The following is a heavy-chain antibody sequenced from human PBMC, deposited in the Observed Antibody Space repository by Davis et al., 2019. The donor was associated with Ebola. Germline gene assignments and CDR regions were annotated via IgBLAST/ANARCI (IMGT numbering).Heavy chain of an antibody. D-gene: IGHD3-10*01. Sequence: MPGGSLRLSCAVYGGSFSGYYWSWIRQPPGKGLEWIGEINHSGSTYYNPSLKSRVTISVDRSKNQFSLKLSSVTAADTAVYYRARGGEYYGSGRLDYWGQGTLVTVSS. CDR1: GGSFSGYY. CDR2: INHSGST. CDR3: ARGGEYYGSGRLDY. V-gene: IGHV4-34*01. J-gene: IGHJ4*02.